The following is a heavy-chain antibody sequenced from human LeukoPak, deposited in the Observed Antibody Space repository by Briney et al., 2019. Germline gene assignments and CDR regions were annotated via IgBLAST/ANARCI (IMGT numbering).Heavy chain of an antibody. D-gene: IGHD2-15*01. J-gene: IGHJ3*02. CDR2: INHSGST. CDR3: ARRPGICGAFDI. CDR1: GGSFSGYY. V-gene: IGHV4-34*01. Sequence: PSETLSLTCAVYGGSFSGYYWSWIRQPPGKGLEWIGEINHSGSTNYNPSLKSRVTISVDTSKNQFSLKLSSVTAADTAVYYCARRPGICGAFDIWGQGTMVTVSS.